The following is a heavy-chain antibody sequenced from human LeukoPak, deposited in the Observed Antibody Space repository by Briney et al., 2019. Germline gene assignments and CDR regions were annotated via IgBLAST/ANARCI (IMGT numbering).Heavy chain of an antibody. CDR1: GGSFSGYY. J-gene: IGHJ4*02. CDR3: VRSQQAYGSGNSYYFDY. CDR2: INHSGST. D-gene: IGHD3-10*01. V-gene: IGHV4-34*01. Sequence: SETLSLTCAVYGGSFSGYYWSWIRQPPGKGLEWIGEINHSGSTNYNPSLKSRVTISVDTSKNQFSLKLTSVTAADTAVYYCVRSQQAYGSGNSYYFDYWGQGTLVTVSS.